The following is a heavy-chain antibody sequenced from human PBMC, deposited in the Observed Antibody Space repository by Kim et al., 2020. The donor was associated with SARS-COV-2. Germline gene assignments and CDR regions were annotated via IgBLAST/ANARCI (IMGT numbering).Heavy chain of an antibody. Sequence: GGSLRLSCAASGFTFSSYAMHWVRQAPGKGLEWVAVISYDGSNKYYADSVKGRFTISRDNSKNTLYLQMNSLRAEDTAVYYCARDPHLIVVVITYYFDYWGQGTLVTVSS. CDR2: ISYDGSNK. J-gene: IGHJ4*02. CDR3: ARDPHLIVVVITYYFDY. CDR1: GFTFSSYA. V-gene: IGHV3-30*04. D-gene: IGHD3-22*01.